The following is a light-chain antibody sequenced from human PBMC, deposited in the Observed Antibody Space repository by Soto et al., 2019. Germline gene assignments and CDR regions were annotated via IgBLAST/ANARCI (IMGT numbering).Light chain of an antibody. V-gene: IGLV1-40*01. CDR3: QSYDSSLSGPHAV. CDR1: SSNIGAGYD. Sequence: QSVLTQPPSVSGAPGQRVTISCTGSSSNIGAGYDVHWYQQLPGTAPKLLIYGNSNRPSGVPDRFSGSKSGTSASLAITGLQAEDEADYYCQSYDSSLSGPHAVFGGGTQLT. CDR2: GNS. J-gene: IGLJ7*01.